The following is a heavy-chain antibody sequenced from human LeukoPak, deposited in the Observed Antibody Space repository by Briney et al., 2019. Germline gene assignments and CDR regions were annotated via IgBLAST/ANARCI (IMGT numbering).Heavy chain of an antibody. CDR1: GRSMSSYY. CDR3: ARGGWSVDY. CDR2: IYYNGKT. V-gene: IGHV4-59*08. D-gene: IGHD6-19*01. Sequence: SETLSLTCTVSGRSMSSYYWSWIRQPPGNGLEWIGYIYYNGKTNYSPSLNSRVTISVDTSRNQFSLKLNSVTAADTAVYYCARGGWSVDYWGQGTLVTVSS. J-gene: IGHJ4*02.